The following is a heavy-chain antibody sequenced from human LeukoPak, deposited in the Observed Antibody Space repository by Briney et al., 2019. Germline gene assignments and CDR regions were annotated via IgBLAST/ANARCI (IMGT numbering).Heavy chain of an antibody. CDR2: IYSGGST. D-gene: IGHD1-14*01. CDR1: GFTVSSNY. V-gene: IGHV3-53*01. CDR3: TRDRSRAEDD. J-gene: IGHJ4*02. Sequence: PGGSLRLSCVASGFTVSSNYMSWVRQAPGKGLEWVSVIYSGGSTYYADSVKGRFTISRDNANNLLYLQMNSLRGEDTAVYYCTRDRSRAEDDWGQGTLVTVSS.